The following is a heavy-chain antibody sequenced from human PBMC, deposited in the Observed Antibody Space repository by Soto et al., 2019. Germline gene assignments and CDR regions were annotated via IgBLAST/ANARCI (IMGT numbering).Heavy chain of an antibody. CDR3: ARDRVDSGYDEDWFDP. CDR2: ISYDGSNK. D-gene: IGHD5-12*01. CDR1: GFTFSSYA. V-gene: IGHV3-30-3*01. Sequence: GGSLRLSCAASGFTFSSYAIHWVRQAPGKGLEWVAVISYDGSNKYYADSVKGRFTISRDNSKNTLYLQMNSLRAEDTAVYYCARDRVDSGYDEDWFDPWGQGTLVTVSS. J-gene: IGHJ5*02.